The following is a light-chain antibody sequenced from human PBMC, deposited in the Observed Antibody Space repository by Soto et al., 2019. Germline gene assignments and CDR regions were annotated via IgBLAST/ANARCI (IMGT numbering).Light chain of an antibody. CDR3: QTWGAGIWV. Sequence: QLVLTQSPSASASLGTSVKLTCTLSSRHSSYAIAWHQQQPEKGPRYLMKLNSDGSHSRGDGIPERFSGSSSGAERYLTISSLQSEDEADYYCQTWGAGIWVFGGGTKLTVL. V-gene: IGLV4-69*01. CDR2: LNSDGSH. CDR1: SRHSSYA. J-gene: IGLJ3*02.